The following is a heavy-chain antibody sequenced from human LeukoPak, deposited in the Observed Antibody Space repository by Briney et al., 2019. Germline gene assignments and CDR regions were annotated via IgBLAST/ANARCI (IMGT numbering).Heavy chain of an antibody. CDR2: IIPIFGTA. Sequence: SVKVSCKASGGTFSSYAISWVRQAPGQGLEWMRGIIPIFGTANYAQKFQGRVTITADESTSTAYMELSSLRSEDTAVYYCARVAEDYDILTGYYPLYYWGQGTLVTVSS. CDR3: ARVAEDYDILTGYYPLYY. V-gene: IGHV1-69*01. D-gene: IGHD3-9*01. J-gene: IGHJ4*02. CDR1: GGTFSSYA.